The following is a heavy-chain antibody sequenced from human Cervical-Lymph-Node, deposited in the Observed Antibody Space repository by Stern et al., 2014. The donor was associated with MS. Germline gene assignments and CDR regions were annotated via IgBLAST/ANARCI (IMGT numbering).Heavy chain of an antibody. V-gene: IGHV4-61*01. CDR3: ARERFDSGWHDALDT. CDR1: GVSVSSERYY. J-gene: IGHJ3*02. CDR2: VYCIGST. Sequence: VQLVESGPGLVKPSETLSLTCTVSGVSVSSERYYWSWIRQPPGKGLDWIGYVYCIGSTNYNPSLKSRVIISVDRSKNQFSLKLSSVTAADTAMYYCARERFDSGWHDALDTWGQGTMVTVSS. D-gene: IGHD6-19*01.